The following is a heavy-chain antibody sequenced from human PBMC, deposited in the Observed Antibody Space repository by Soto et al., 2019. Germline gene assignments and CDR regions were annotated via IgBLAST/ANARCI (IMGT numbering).Heavy chain of an antibody. D-gene: IGHD1-1*01. J-gene: IGHJ4*02. CDR1: GFTSSNYA. V-gene: IGHV3-23*01. CDR3: AKGGTTTNIILDS. Sequence: EVELLESGGGLVQPGGSLRLSCAASGFTSSNYAMSWVRQSPGKGLEWLSSIRGSGETTYYADSVKGRVTISRDNDKNTLYLQINSLTAGDTAVYYCAKGGTTTNIILDSWGPGTPLTVSA. CDR2: IRGSGETT.